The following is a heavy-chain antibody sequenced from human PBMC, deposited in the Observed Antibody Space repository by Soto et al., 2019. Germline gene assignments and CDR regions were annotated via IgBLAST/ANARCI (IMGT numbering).Heavy chain of an antibody. CDR1: GFTFSSYW. V-gene: IGHV3-15*01. J-gene: IGHJ4*02. CDR2: IKSKTDGGTT. Sequence: PGGSLRLSCAGSGFTFSSYWMSWVRQAPDKGLEWVGRIKSKTDGGTTDYAAPVKGRFTISRDDSKNTLYLQMNSLKTEDTAVYYCTTDEAAVAGTSISQTIYPTPNFDYWGQGTLVTVSS. CDR3: TTDEAAVAGTSISQTIYPTPNFDY. D-gene: IGHD6-19*01.